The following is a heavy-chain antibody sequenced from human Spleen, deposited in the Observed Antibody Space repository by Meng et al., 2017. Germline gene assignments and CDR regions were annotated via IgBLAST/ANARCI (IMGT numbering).Heavy chain of an antibody. CDR2: INHSGRT. J-gene: IGHJ5*02. CDR3: ARGIVGATNWFDP. D-gene: IGHD1-26*01. CDR1: GGSFSGYY. V-gene: IGHV4-34*01. Sequence: QVQLPQVGAGLLKPSETLPPTCAVYGGSFSGYYWRWIRQPPGKGLGWIGEINHSGRTNYNPSLQSRVTISVDTSKNQFSLKLSSVTAADTAVYYCARGIVGATNWFDPWGQGTLVTVSS.